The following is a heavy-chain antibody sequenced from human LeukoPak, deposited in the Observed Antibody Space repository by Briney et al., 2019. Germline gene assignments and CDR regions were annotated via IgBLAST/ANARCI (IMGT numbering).Heavy chain of an antibody. CDR3: ARDHGIAARYHYYMDV. J-gene: IGHJ6*03. CDR1: GGSISSGSYY. D-gene: IGHD6-6*01. CDR2: IYTSGST. V-gene: IGHV4-61*02. Sequence: PSQTLSLTCTVSGGSISSGSYYWSWIRQPAGKGLEWIGRIYTSGSTNYNPSLKSRVTISVDTSKNQFSLKLSSVTAADTAVYYCARDHGIAARYHYYMDVWGKGTTVTVSS.